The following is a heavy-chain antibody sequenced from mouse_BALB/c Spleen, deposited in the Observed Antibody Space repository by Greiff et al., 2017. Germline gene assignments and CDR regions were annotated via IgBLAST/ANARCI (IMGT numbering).Heavy chain of an antibody. Sequence: VQLQQSGAELVKPGASVKLSCTASGFNIKDTYMHWVKQSPEQGLEWIGRIDPANGNTKYDPKFQGKATITADTSSNTAYLQLSSLTSEDTAVYYCARGYGSGYFDVWGAGTTVTVSS. D-gene: IGHD1-1*01. CDR1: GFNIKDTY. CDR2: IDPANGNT. CDR3: ARGYGSGYFDV. J-gene: IGHJ1*01. V-gene: IGHV14-3*02.